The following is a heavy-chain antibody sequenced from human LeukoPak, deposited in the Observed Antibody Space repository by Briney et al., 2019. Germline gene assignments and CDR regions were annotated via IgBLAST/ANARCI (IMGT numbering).Heavy chain of an antibody. V-gene: IGHV3-30-3*01. J-gene: IGHJ4*02. CDR3: ARDIGGYGGNSDAGRFDY. Sequence: GGSLRLSRAASGFTFSSYAMHWVRQAPGKGLEWVAVISYDGSNKYYADSVKGRFTISRDNSKNTLYLQMNSLRAEDTAVYYCARDIGGYGGNSDAGRFDYWGQGTLVTVSS. D-gene: IGHD4-17*01. CDR1: GFTFSSYA. CDR2: ISYDGSNK.